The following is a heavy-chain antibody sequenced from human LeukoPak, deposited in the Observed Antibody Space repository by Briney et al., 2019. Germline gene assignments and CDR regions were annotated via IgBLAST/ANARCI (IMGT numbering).Heavy chain of an antibody. V-gene: IGHV3-15*01. CDR3: TIPEYYDFWSGFYFDY. CDR2: IKSKTDGGTT. D-gene: IGHD3-3*01. CDR1: GFTFSNAW. J-gene: IGHJ4*02. Sequence: PGGSLRLSCAASGFTFSNAWMSWVRQAPGKGLEWVGRIKSKTDGGTTDYAAPAKGRFTISRDDSKNTLYLQMNSLKTEDTAVYYCTIPEYYDFWSGFYFDYWGQGTLVTVSS.